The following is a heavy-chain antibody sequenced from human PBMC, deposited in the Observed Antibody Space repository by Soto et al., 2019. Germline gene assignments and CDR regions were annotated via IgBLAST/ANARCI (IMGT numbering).Heavy chain of an antibody. CDR2: SNANEGSS. D-gene: IGHD3-3*01. V-gene: IGHV3-20*04. CDR1: GFTFDEYG. CDR3: ARGETIFDY. Sequence: EVRLVESGGGVVRPGGALRLSCAGSGFTFDEYGMSWVRQVPGKGVVWVFGSNANEGSSRYADSVKGRFTISRDNAKKSMYLRINGRRAEDTAFYYCARGETIFDYWGQGTLVTVSS. J-gene: IGHJ4*02.